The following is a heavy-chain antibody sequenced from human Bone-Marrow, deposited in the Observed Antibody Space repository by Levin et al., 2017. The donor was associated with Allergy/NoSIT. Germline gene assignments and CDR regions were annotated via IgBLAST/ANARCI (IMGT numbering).Heavy chain of an antibody. J-gene: IGHJ6*03. CDR3: ARDRRGNNYGPSSDYYYYYMDV. D-gene: IGHD5-18*01. Sequence: SETLSLTCTVSGGSISSGSYYWTWIRQSAGKGLEWIGRINGSGSTNYNPSLQSRVTISVDTSKNQFSLKVRSVNAAVTAVYFCARDRRGNNYGPSSDYYYYYMDVWGKGTTVTVSS. V-gene: IGHV4-61*02. CDR2: INGSGST. CDR1: GGSISSGSYY.